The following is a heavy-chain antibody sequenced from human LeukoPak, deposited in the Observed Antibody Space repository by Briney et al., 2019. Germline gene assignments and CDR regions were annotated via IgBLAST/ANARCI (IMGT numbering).Heavy chain of an antibody. V-gene: IGHV5-51*01. J-gene: IGHJ4*02. Sequence: EPLKIYCKGSGSFFSTYWNGWVRQMPGKRLEWMGIIYPGDSDSRYSPSFQGQVTISADKSISTAYLQWNSLKASDTAMYYWARHVATYGSGWYVDYWGQGTLVTVSS. D-gene: IGHD6-19*01. CDR2: IYPGDSDS. CDR3: ARHVATYGSGWYVDY. CDR1: GSFFSTYW.